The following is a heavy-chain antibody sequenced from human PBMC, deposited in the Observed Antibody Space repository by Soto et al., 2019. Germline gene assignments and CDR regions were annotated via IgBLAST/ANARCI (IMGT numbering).Heavy chain of an antibody. D-gene: IGHD2-2*01. CDR1: GFTFSSYA. V-gene: IGHV3-30-3*01. CDR2: ISYDGSNK. CDR3: ARDRIVVVPAAISFFFDY. J-gene: IGHJ4*02. Sequence: GGSLRLFCAASGFTFSSYAMHWVRQAPRKGLEWVAVISYDGSNKYYADSVKGRFTISRDNSKNTLYLQMNSLRAEDTAVYYCARDRIVVVPAAISFFFDYWGQGTLVTVSS.